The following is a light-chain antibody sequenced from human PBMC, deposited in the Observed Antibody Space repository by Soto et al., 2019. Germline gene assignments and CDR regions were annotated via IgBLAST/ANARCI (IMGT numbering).Light chain of an antibody. CDR2: GAS. V-gene: IGKV1-5*01. Sequence: EIQMTQSPSTLSASLGDRVILTCRASQSISDYLAWYQQKPGKAPKLLIYGASNWESGIPSTFSGSGSGTDFTLTISCLQSEDFATYYCLQHNSYPDAFAGGTKVDIK. CDR3: LQHNSYPDA. CDR1: QSISDY. J-gene: IGKJ4*01.